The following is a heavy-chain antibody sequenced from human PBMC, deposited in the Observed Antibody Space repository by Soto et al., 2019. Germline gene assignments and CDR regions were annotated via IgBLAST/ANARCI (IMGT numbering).Heavy chain of an antibody. CDR1: GFTFSDYY. Sequence: QVQLVESGGGLVKPGGSLRLSCAASGFTFSDYYMSWIRQAPGKGLEWVSYISSRGSTIYYADSVKGRFTISRDNAKNSLYLQMNSLRAEDTAVYYCASLNYDFWSGYQGGWFDPWGQGTLVTVSS. CDR2: ISSRGSTI. CDR3: ASLNYDFWSGYQGGWFDP. D-gene: IGHD3-3*01. J-gene: IGHJ5*02. V-gene: IGHV3-11*01.